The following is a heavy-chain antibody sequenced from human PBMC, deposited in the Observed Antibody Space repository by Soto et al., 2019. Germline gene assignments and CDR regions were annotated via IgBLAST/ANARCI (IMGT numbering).Heavy chain of an antibody. D-gene: IGHD3-3*01. CDR3: ARVPGNFWSGYNKGFDY. J-gene: IGHJ4*02. CDR2: TYYGSKWYN. Sequence: SPTLSLTCAISGDSVSSNSAAWNWIRQSPSRGLEWLGRTYYGSKWYNDYAVSVKSRITINPDTSKNQFSLQLNSVTPEDTAVYYCARVPGNFWSGYNKGFDYWGQGTLVTVSS. CDR1: GDSVSSNSAA. V-gene: IGHV6-1*01.